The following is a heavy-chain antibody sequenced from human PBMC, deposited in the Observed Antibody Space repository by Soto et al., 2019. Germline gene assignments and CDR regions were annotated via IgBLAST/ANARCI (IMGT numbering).Heavy chain of an antibody. CDR3: AQTMGDCSGGSCYGAYSMDV. CDR2: VSASGGST. J-gene: IGHJ6*02. V-gene: IGHV3-23*01. CDR1: GFSFNTYA. Sequence: EVQLLESGGGLVQPGGSLRLSCAASGFSFNTYAMSWVRQARGKGPEWVSTVSASGGSTYSADSVKGRFTISRDNSKNAVHLQRTSLRAEDTAGYYCAQTMGDCSGGSCYGAYSMDVWGQGITVTVSS. D-gene: IGHD2-15*01.